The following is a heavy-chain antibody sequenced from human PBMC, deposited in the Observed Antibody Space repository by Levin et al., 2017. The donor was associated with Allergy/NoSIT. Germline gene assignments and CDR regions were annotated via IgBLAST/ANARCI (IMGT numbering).Heavy chain of an antibody. V-gene: IGHV4-34*01. CDR3: ARTERLLEWFYDY. CDR2: VNHSGS. D-gene: IGHD3-3*01. Sequence: ESLKISCAVYGGSFSDYYWSWIRQPPGKGLEWIGEVNHSGSNYNPSLKSRVTMSGDTSKNQFSLKLSSVTAADTAVYYCARTERLLEWFYDYWGRGTLVTVSS. CDR1: GGSFSDYY. J-gene: IGHJ4*02.